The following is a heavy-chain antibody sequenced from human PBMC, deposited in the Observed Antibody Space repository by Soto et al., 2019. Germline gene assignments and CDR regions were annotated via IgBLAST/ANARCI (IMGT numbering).Heavy chain of an antibody. V-gene: IGHV4-59*08. CDR2: IYYSGST. Sequence: AETLARKCTISGCSISSYNWSWIRQPPGKGLEWIGYIYYSGSTNYNPSLKSRVTISVDTSKNQFSLKLSSVTAADTAVYYCARRGFRYYDSSGYYPSWGQGTLVTVSS. J-gene: IGHJ5*02. CDR1: GCSISSYN. D-gene: IGHD3-22*01. CDR3: ARRGFRYYDSSGYYPS.